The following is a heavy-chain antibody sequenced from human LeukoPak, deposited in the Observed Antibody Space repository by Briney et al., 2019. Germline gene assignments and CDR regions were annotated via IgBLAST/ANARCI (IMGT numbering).Heavy chain of an antibody. CDR2: ISGDSHI. Sequence: SGGSLRLSCAASGFPFSDYYMSWIRQAPGKGLEWVSYISGDSHIYYADSVKGRFTISRDNAKNSLYLQMNSLRAEDTAVYYCAPLGEYSSSSGPFDYWGQGTLVTVSS. CDR1: GFPFSDYY. J-gene: IGHJ4*02. V-gene: IGHV3-11*04. CDR3: APLGEYSSSSGPFDY. D-gene: IGHD6-6*01.